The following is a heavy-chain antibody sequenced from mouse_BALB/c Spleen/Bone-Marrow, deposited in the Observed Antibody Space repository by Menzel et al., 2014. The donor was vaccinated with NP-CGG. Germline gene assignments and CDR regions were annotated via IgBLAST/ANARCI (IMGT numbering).Heavy chain of an antibody. CDR2: INPSTGYT. V-gene: IGHV1-7*01. J-gene: IGHJ4*01. Sequence: VQLQQSGAELAKPGDSVKMSCKASGYTFTSYWMHWVKQRPGQGLEWIGYINPSTGYTEYNQKFKDKATLTADKSSSTAYMQLSSLTSEDSAVYYCASYSGSSYAMDYWGQGTSVTVSS. CDR3: ASYSGSSYAMDY. CDR1: GYTFTSYW. D-gene: IGHD1-1*01.